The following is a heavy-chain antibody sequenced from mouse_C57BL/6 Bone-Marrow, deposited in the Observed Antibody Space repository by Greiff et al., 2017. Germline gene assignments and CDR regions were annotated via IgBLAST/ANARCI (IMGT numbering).Heavy chain of an antibody. CDR2: IHPNIGST. CDR1: GYTFTSYW. J-gene: IGHJ2*01. Sequence: QVQLQQPGAELVKPGASVKLSCKASGYTFTSYWMHWVKQRPGQGLEWIGMIHPNIGSTNYNEKFKSKATLTVDKSSSSAYMQLSSLTSEDSAFYYCAKVFYHYGSSSLDYWGQGTTLTVSS. V-gene: IGHV1-64*01. D-gene: IGHD1-1*01. CDR3: AKVFYHYGSSSLDY.